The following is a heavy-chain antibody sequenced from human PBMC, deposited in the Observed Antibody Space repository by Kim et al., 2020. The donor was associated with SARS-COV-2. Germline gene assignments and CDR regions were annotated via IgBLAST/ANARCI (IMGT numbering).Heavy chain of an antibody. CDR2: IYYSGST. Sequence: SETLSLTCTVSGGSISSYYWSWIRQPPGKGLEWIGYIYYSGSTNYNPSLKSRVTISVDTSKNQFSLKLSSVTAADTAVYYCARDGVATIKSHHYFDYWGQGTLVTVSS. CDR1: GGSISSYY. D-gene: IGHD5-12*01. CDR3: ARDGVATIKSHHYFDY. J-gene: IGHJ4*02. V-gene: IGHV4-59*01.